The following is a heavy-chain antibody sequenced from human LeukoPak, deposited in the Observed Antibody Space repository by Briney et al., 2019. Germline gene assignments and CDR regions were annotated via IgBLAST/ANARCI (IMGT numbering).Heavy chain of an antibody. J-gene: IGHJ6*02. CDR3: ARHGTQHSSGWSYYYYGMDV. V-gene: IGHV4-31*03. D-gene: IGHD6-19*01. CDR2: IYYSGST. CDR1: GGSISSGGYY. Sequence: KSSQTLSLTCTVSGGSISSGGYYWSWIRQHPGKGLEWIGYIYYSGSTYYNPSLKSRVTISVDTSKNQFSLKLSSVTAADTAVYYCARHGTQHSSGWSYYYYGMDVWGQGTTVTVSS.